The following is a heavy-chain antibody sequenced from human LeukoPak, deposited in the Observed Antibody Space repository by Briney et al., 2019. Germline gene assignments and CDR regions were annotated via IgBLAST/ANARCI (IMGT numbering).Heavy chain of an antibody. CDR2: IYTSGNT. D-gene: IGHD3-22*01. CDR3: ARAPFYFDSSNYPYFDY. V-gene: IGHV3-53*01. Sequence: GGSLRLSCAASGFTFNTYWMHWVRQGPGKGLEWVSVIYTSGNTYYADSVKGRFTISRDNSKNTLYLQMNSLRAEDTAVYYCARAPFYFDSSNYPYFDYWGQGTLVTVSS. J-gene: IGHJ4*02. CDR1: GFTFNTYW.